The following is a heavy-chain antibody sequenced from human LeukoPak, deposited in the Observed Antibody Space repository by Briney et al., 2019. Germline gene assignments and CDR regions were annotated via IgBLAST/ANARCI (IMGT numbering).Heavy chain of an antibody. Sequence: SETLSLTCAVYGGSFSGYYWSWIRQPPGKGLEWIGEINHSGSTNYNPSLKSRVTISVDTSKNQFSLKLSSVTAADTVVYYCARAPPRPYYYGSGSYPNWFDPWGQGTLVTVSS. V-gene: IGHV4-34*01. CDR3: ARAPPRPYYYGSGSYPNWFDP. CDR2: INHSGST. D-gene: IGHD3-10*01. J-gene: IGHJ5*02. CDR1: GGSFSGYY.